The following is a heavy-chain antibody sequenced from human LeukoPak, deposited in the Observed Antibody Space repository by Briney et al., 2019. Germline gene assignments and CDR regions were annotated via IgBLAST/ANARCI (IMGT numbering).Heavy chain of an antibody. D-gene: IGHD3-10*01. CDR2: IESNGLT. CDR1: GFTFSNYE. J-gene: IGHJ5*01. V-gene: IGHV3-74*01. Sequence: GGSLRLSCAASGFTFSNYEMNWVRQIPGKGLMWVSRIESNGLTLYADSVRDRFTISRDNGKNTIYLQMNSLRVDDTAIYYCAKAATYFYGSVTYDWFESWGQGTLVTVSS. CDR3: AKAATYFYGSVTYDWFES.